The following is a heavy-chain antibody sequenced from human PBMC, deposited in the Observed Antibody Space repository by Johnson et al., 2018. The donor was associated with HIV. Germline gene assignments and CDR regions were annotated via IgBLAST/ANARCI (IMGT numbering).Heavy chain of an antibody. CDR2: ISSDGSNK. D-gene: IGHD1-26*01. CDR3: AKGDTVVGAKYAFDF. V-gene: IGHV3-30*04. J-gene: IGHJ3*01. Sequence: QVQLVESGGGVVQPGRSLRLSCAASGFTFSSYAMHWVRQAPGKGLEWVAVISSDGSNKYYVESVKGRFTISRDNSKNTLYLQMNSLRAEDTAVYYCAKGDTVVGAKYAFDFWGQGTMVTVSS. CDR1: GFTFSSYA.